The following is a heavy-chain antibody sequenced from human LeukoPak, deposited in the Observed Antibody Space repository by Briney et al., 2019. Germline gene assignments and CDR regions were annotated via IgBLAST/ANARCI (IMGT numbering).Heavy chain of an antibody. CDR1: GFTFDYA. Sequence: GGSLRLSCAASGFTFDYAMHWVRQAPGKGLEWVSLISGNGGNTYYADSVKGRFTISRDNSKNSLYPQMNSLRTEDTALHYCAKDGNGDYVLDYWGQGTLVTVSS. D-gene: IGHD4-17*01. J-gene: IGHJ4*02. V-gene: IGHV3-43*02. CDR2: ISGNGGNT. CDR3: AKDGNGDYVLDY.